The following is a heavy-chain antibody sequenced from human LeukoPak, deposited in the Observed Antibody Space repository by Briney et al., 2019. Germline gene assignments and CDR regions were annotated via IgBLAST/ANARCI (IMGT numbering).Heavy chain of an antibody. CDR2: INHSGST. CDR3: ARLREWLHPFDY. J-gene: IGHJ4*02. Sequence: SETLSLTCAVYGGSFSGYYWSWIRQPPGKGLEWIGEINHSGSTNYNPSLKSRVTISVDTSKNQFSLKLRSVTAADTAVYYCARLREWLHPFDYWGQGTLVTVSS. V-gene: IGHV4-34*01. D-gene: IGHD5-24*01. CDR1: GGSFSGYY.